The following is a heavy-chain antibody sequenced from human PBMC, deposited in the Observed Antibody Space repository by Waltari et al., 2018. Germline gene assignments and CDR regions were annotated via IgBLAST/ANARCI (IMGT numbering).Heavy chain of an antibody. Sequence: QVQLVQSAAEVKKPGSSVKVSCKASGDTFSGYAITWVRQAPVQGLEWMGRFIPLLDISNDAQKLRGRITITADRSTSTAYLELNSLRSEDTAVYYCARESRSTAGIDYWGQGAQVTVSS. V-gene: IGHV1-69*09. CDR1: GDTFSGYA. J-gene: IGHJ4*02. CDR2: FIPLLDIS. CDR3: ARESRSTAGIDY. D-gene: IGHD2-2*01.